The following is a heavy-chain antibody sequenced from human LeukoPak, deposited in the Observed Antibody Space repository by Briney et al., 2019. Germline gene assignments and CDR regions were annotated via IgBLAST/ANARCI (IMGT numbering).Heavy chain of an antibody. CDR2: INHSGST. Sequence: SETLSLTCAVYGGSFSGYYWSWIRQPPGKGLEWIGEINHSGSTNYNPSLKSRVTISVDTSKNQFSLKLSSVTAADTAVYYCARLQLRFFGPWGQGTLVTVSS. CDR1: GGSFSGYY. J-gene: IGHJ5*02. V-gene: IGHV4-34*01. CDR3: ARLQLRFFGP. D-gene: IGHD3-3*01.